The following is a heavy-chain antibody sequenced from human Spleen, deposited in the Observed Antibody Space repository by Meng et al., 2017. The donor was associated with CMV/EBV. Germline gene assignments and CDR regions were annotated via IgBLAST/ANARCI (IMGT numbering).Heavy chain of an antibody. J-gene: IGHJ4*02. D-gene: IGHD4-11*01. CDR3: SRGGDYSVFEY. Sequence: GGSLRLSCSASGFTFSTYALHWVRQAPGKGLEWVSVISYDGNNKYYADSVKGRFSISRDNSKNTVFLQMSSRRSEDTAVNYWSRGGDYSVFEYWGQGTLVTVSS. V-gene: IGHV3-30-3*01. CDR1: GFTFSTYA. CDR2: ISYDGNNK.